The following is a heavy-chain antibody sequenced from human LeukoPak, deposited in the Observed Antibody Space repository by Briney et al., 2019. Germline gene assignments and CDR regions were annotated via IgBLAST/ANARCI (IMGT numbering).Heavy chain of an antibody. V-gene: IGHV1-18*01. CDR3: ARGPLNYYDSSGYSSYWYFDL. CDR1: GYTFTSYG. J-gene: IGHJ2*01. D-gene: IGHD3-22*01. CDR2: ISAYNGNT. Sequence: ASVKVSCKASGYTFTSYGISWVRQAPGQGLEWMGWISAYNGNTSYAQKLQGRVTMTTDTSTSTAYMELRSLRSDDTAVYYCARGPLNYYDSSGYSSYWYFDLWGRGTLVTVSS.